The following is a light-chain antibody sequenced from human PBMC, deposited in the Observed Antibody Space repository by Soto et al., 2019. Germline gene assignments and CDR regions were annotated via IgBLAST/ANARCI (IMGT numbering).Light chain of an antibody. Sequence: DIQMTQSPSSLSASVGDRVTITCRASQGISSSLAWYQHKPGKVPELLIYAASTLHSGVPYRFSGSGSGTDFTLTISSLQPEDVATYYCQEYYSPPFTFGPGTKVNFK. V-gene: IGKV1-27*01. CDR2: AAS. CDR3: QEYYSPPFT. CDR1: QGISSS. J-gene: IGKJ3*01.